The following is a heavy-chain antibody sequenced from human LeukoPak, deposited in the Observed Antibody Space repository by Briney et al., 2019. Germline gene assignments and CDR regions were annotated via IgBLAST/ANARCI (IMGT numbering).Heavy chain of an antibody. D-gene: IGHD6-6*01. CDR1: GITFRGYW. CDR2: IKEDGSEK. Sequence: GGSLRLSCAASGITFRGYWMSWVRQAPGKRLEWVANIKEDGSEKYYVDSVKGRFTISRDNAKNSLNLQMDSLRVEDTAVYYCTRGDSSSKIDYWGQGTLVTVSS. J-gene: IGHJ4*02. CDR3: TRGDSSSKIDY. V-gene: IGHV3-7*01.